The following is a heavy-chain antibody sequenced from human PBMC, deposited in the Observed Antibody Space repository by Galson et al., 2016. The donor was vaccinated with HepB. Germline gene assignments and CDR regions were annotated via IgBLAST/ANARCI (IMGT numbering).Heavy chain of an antibody. CDR3: AKDEVASGPWWYFDN. J-gene: IGHJ4*02. D-gene: IGHD2-8*02. V-gene: IGHV3-30*18. CDR2: ISYDGSNK. Sequence: SLRLSCAASGFTFSSYGMHWVRQAPGKGLEWVAVISYDGSNKYYADSVKGRFTISRDNSKNTLYLQMNSLRAEDTALYYCAKDEVASGPWWYFDNWGQGTLVTVSS. CDR1: GFTFSSYG.